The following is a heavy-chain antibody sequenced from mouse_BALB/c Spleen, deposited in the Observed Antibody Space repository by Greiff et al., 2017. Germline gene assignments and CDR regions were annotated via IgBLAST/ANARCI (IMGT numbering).Heavy chain of an antibody. CDR1: GFSLTSYG. D-gene: IGHD2-2*01. J-gene: IGHJ4*01. CDR3: AKNSPYGYDRRYALDY. V-gene: IGHV2-5-1*01. CDR2: IWRGGST. Sequence: QVQLQQSGPSLVQPSQSLSITCTVSGFSLTSYGVHWVRQSPGKGLEWLGVIWRGGSTDYNAAFMSRLSITKDNSKSQVFFKMNSLQADDTAIYYCAKNSPYGYDRRYALDYWGQGTSVTVSS.